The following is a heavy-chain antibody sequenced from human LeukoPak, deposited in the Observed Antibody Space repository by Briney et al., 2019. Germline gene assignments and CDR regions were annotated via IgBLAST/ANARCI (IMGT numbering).Heavy chain of an antibody. CDR1: GFTFSKSW. CDR3: ARVGDWGQYFDY. D-gene: IGHD7-27*01. J-gene: IGHJ4*02. Sequence: PGRSLRLSCAASGFTFSKSWMTWVRQAPGKGLEWVANIKQEGNEKNYVDSVKGRFTISRDNAQNSLYLQMNSLRAEDTAVYYCARVGDWGQYFDYWGQGTLVTASS. CDR2: IKQEGNEK. V-gene: IGHV3-7*04.